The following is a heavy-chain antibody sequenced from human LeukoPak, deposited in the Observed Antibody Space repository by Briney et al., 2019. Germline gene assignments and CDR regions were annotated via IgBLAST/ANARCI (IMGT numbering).Heavy chain of an antibody. D-gene: IGHD1-14*01. V-gene: IGHV3-53*01. J-gene: IGHJ4*02. Sequence: GGSLRLSCAASGFTVSSNYMSWVRQAPGKGLEWVSVLYSAGSTYYPDSVKGRFTISRDNSKNTLYLQMNSLRAEDTALYYCARGHGLNGKNDYWGQGTLVTVSS. CDR1: GFTVSSNY. CDR3: ARGHGLNGKNDY. CDR2: LYSAGST.